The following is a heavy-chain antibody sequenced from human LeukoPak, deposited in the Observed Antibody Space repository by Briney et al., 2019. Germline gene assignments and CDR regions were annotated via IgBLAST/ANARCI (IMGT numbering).Heavy chain of an antibody. J-gene: IGHJ4*02. D-gene: IGHD1/OR15-1a*01. CDR2: ISGSGAAT. V-gene: IGHV3-23*01. Sequence: GGSLRLSCATSGFTFSSYAMSWVRQAPGKGLEWVSAISGSGAATYYADSVKVRFTISRDNSKNTLYLQMNSLRAEDTAIYYCAKTGNNNEGSFDFWGQGTLVTVSS. CDR3: AKTGNNNEGSFDF. CDR1: GFTFSSYA.